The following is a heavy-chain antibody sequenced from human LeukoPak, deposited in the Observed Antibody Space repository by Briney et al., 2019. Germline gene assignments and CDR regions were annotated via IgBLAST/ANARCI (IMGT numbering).Heavy chain of an antibody. CDR1: GFTFSSYS. D-gene: IGHD2-15*01. CDR2: ISSSSSYI. V-gene: IGHV3-21*01. Sequence: GGSLRLSCAASGFTFSSYSMNWVRQAPGKGLEWVSSISSSSSYIYYADSVKGRFTISRDNAKNSLHLQMNSLRAEDTAVYYCARCLGYCSGGSCFSLYYYYGMDVWGQGTTVTVSS. J-gene: IGHJ6*02. CDR3: ARCLGYCSGGSCFSLYYYYGMDV.